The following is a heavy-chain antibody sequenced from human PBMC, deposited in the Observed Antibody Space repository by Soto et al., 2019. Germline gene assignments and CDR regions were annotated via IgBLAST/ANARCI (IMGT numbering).Heavy chain of an antibody. CDR2: INPNSGGT. CDR3: ARAQGYCSGGSCYSFYY. CDR1: GYTFTGYY. D-gene: IGHD2-15*01. V-gene: IGHV1-2*04. Sequence: ASVKVSCKASGYTFTGYYMHWVRQAPGQGLEWMGWINPNSGGTNYAQKFQGWVTMTRDTSISTAYMELSRLRSDDTAVYYCARAQGYCSGGSCYSFYYWGQGTLVTVSS. J-gene: IGHJ4*02.